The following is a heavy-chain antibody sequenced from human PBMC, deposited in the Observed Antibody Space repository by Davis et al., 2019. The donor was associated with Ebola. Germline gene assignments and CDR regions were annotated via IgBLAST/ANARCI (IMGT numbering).Heavy chain of an antibody. CDR3: ARGVGATTGWFDP. CDR1: GFTFTRDW. D-gene: IGHD1-26*01. V-gene: IGHV4-34*01. Sequence: MPGGSLRLSCAASGFTFTRDWMTWVRQAPGKGLEWIGEINHSGSTNYNPSLKSRVTISVDTSKDQFSLKLSSMTAADTAVYYCARGVGATTGWFDPWGQGTLVTVSS. CDR2: INHSGST. J-gene: IGHJ5*02.